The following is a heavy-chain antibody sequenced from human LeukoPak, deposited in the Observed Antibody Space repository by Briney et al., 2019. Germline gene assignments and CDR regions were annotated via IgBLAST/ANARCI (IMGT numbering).Heavy chain of an antibody. CDR2: IYSGGTT. V-gene: IGHV3-66*01. J-gene: IGHJ4*02. CDR1: GLTVSRTS. CDR3: AREAYSSGWYPFDY. Sequence: GGSLRPSVAASGLTVSRTSMSWVRRPPGKGLEWVSVIYSGGTTYYADSVKGRFTISRDNSKNTLYLQMNSLRAEDTAVYYCAREAYSSGWYPFDYWGQGTLVTVSS. D-gene: IGHD6-19*01.